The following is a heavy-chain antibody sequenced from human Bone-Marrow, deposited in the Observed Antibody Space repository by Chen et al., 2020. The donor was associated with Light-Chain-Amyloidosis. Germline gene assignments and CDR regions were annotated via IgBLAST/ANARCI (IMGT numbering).Heavy chain of an antibody. CDR1: GFTFSSYD. D-gene: IGHD6-19*01. V-gene: IGHV3-30*02. CDR3: ARYSSVWLHFDY. J-gene: IGHJ4*02. Sequence: QVQLVESGGGVVQPGGSLRLSCAASGFTFSSYDMHWVRQAPGKGLEWVAFIRYDGSNKYYAESVKGRFTISRDNSKNTLYLQMNSLRAEDTAVYYCARYSSVWLHFDYWGQGTLVTVSS. CDR2: IRYDGSNK.